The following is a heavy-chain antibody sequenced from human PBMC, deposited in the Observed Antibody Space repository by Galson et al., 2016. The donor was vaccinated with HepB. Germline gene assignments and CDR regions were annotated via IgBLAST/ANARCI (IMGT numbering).Heavy chain of an antibody. CDR2: ISYDGSNK. CDR1: GFTFSSYA. Sequence: SLRLSCAAPGFTFSSYAMHWVRQAPGKGLEWVAVISYDGSNKYYADSVKGRFTISRDNSKNTLYLQMNSLRTEDTAVYCCARTLYDYVWGSYRYPQDYWGQGTLVTVSS. J-gene: IGHJ4*02. D-gene: IGHD3-16*02. CDR3: ARTLYDYVWGSYRYPQDY. V-gene: IGHV3-30-3*01.